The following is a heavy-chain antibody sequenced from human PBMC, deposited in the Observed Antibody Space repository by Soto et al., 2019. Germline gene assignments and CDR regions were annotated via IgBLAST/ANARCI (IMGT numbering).Heavy chain of an antibody. CDR3: ARGVSAGVEY. V-gene: IGHV1-8*01. D-gene: IGHD1-26*01. CDR1: GYSFTSLD. CDR2: MQPSTGRT. Sequence: SVKVSCKASGYSFTSLDINWVRQTAGQGLEWMGWMQPSTGRTGYAQKFQGRVTMTRDTSINTAYMELTTLTSDDTAFYYCARGVSAGVEYWGQGTLVTVSS. J-gene: IGHJ4*02.